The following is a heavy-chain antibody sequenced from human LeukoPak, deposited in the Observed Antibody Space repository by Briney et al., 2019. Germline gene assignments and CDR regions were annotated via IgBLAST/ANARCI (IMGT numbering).Heavy chain of an antibody. CDR3: ARGGGDHAFDI. Sequence: GGSLRLSCAASGFTFSSYWMHWVRQAPGKGLVWVSRINSDGSNSIYGDSVKGRFTISGDNAKNTLYLQLSGLRADDTAVYYCARGGGDHAFDIWGQGTMVTVSS. CDR1: GFTFSSYW. J-gene: IGHJ3*02. CDR2: INSDGSNS. D-gene: IGHD3-16*01. V-gene: IGHV3-74*01.